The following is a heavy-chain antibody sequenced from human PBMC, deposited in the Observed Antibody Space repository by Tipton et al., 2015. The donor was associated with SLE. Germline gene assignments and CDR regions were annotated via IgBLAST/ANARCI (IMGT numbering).Heavy chain of an antibody. Sequence: TLSLTCTVSGGSMNTYYWNWIRQFPGKGLEWSGYFYYSGSANYNPSLKSRVTISVDTSKNQFSLKLSSVTAADTAVYYCARHAYSSGPASWGQGTLVTVSS. D-gene: IGHD6-19*01. CDR1: GGSMNTYY. CDR3: ARHAYSSGPAS. V-gene: IGHV4-59*08. J-gene: IGHJ4*02. CDR2: FYYSGSA.